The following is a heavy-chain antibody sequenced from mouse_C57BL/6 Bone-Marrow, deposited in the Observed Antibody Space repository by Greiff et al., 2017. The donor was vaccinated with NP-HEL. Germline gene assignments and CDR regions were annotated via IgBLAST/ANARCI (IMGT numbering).Heavy chain of an antibody. V-gene: IGHV3-6*01. D-gene: IGHD2-3*01. CDR1: GYSITSGYY. CDR3: ARGIYDGYYEAMDY. CDR2: ISYDGSN. Sequence: VQLKESGPGLVKPSQSLSLTCSVTGYSITSGYYWNWIRQFPGNKLEWMGYISYDGSNNYNPSLKNRISITRDTSKNQFFLKLNSVTTEDTATYYCARGIYDGYYEAMDYWGQGTSVTVSS. J-gene: IGHJ4*01.